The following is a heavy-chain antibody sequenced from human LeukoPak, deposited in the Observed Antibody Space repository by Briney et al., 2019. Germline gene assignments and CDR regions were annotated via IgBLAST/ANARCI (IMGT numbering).Heavy chain of an antibody. Sequence: GGSLRLSCAASGFTFRSYGMHWVRQPQGKGLEWVAFIRYEGGDKYYADSVKGRFTISRDNSKNTLYLQMNSLRAEDTAVYYCAKDLSGYSSSSWLDYWGQGTLVTVSS. CDR3: AKDLSGYSSSSWLDY. V-gene: IGHV3-30*02. CDR1: GFTFRSYG. CDR2: IRYEGGDK. D-gene: IGHD6-6*01. J-gene: IGHJ4*02.